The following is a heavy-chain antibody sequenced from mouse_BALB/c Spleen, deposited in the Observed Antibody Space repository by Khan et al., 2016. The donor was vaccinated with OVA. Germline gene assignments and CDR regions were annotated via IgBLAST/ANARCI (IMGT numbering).Heavy chain of an antibody. V-gene: IGHV3-2*02. CDR1: GYSITSGYA. D-gene: IGHD1-1*01. J-gene: IGHJ2*01. CDR3: ARGNYYGYYFDY. Sequence: EVELVESGPGLVKPSQSLSLTCTVTGYSITSGYAWNWIRQFPGNNLEWMGYISYSGVTSYTPSLKSRISITRDTSKNQFFLQLTSVTTEDTATYYCARGNYYGYYFDYWGQGTTLTVSS. CDR2: ISYSGVT.